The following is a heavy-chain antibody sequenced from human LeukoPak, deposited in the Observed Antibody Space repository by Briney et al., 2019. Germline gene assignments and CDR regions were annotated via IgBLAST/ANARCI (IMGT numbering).Heavy chain of an antibody. D-gene: IGHD3-10*01. Sequence: GSLRLSCAASGFTFRSFWMHWVRQTPGKGLVWVSRINGDGSNTTYADSVKGRFTTSRDTAKNTVYLQMNSLRAEDTAVYYCARGSGSYSSDAFDIWGQGTMVTVSS. CDR3: ARGSGSYSSDAFDI. CDR1: GFTFRSFW. V-gene: IGHV3-74*01. CDR2: INGDGSNT. J-gene: IGHJ3*02.